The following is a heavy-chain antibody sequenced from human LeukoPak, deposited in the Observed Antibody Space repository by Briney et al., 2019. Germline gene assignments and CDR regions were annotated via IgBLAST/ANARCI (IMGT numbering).Heavy chain of an antibody. CDR2: ISYDGSNK. Sequence: GGSLRLSCAASGFTFSSYWMSWVRQAPGKGLEWVAVISYDGSNKYYADSVKGRFTISRDNSKNTLYLQMNSLRAEDTAVYYCARDGEWYSRAMVLGGGDYWGQGTLVTVSS. V-gene: IGHV3-30-3*01. CDR3: ARDGEWYSRAMVLGGGDY. D-gene: IGHD6-13*01. J-gene: IGHJ4*02. CDR1: GFTFSSYW.